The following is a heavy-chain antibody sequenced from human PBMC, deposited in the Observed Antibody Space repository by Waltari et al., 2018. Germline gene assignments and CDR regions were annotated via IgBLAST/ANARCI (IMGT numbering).Heavy chain of an antibody. J-gene: IGHJ4*02. D-gene: IGHD2-2*01. CDR3: ARAASTYCSTTSGPGDY. V-gene: IGHV1-46*01. Sequence: QVQLVQSGAEVKEPGASVKVSCKASGYTFTRHSMHWVRQAPGQGLEWMGIINPSDDTKAYTQKFQGRVTMTRDTSTNTFYMELSSLRSEDTAVYYCARAASTYCSTTSGPGDYWGQGTLVTVSS. CDR2: INPSDDTK. CDR1: GYTFTRHS.